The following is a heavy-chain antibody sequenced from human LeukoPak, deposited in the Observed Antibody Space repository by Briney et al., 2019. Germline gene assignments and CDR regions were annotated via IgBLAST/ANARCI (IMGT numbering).Heavy chain of an antibody. V-gene: IGHV4-59*08. Sequence: SETLSLTCTVSGGSISSYYWTWIRQPPGKGLEWIGYIYYSGSTNYNPSLKSRVSISVDTSKNQFSLKLSSVTAADTAVYYCARQGRGYGGNSDYWGQGTLVTVSS. CDR1: GGSISSYY. J-gene: IGHJ4*02. CDR3: ARQGRGYGGNSDY. D-gene: IGHD4-23*01. CDR2: IYYSGST.